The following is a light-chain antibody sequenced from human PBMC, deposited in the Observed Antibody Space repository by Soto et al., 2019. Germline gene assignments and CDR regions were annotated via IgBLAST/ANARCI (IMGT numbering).Light chain of an antibody. CDR3: QQYDNLSWT. V-gene: IGKV3D-15*01. Sequence: IVMTQSPAPLSVSPGEIANLSVRASQSVGTKLAWYQQTPGQAPRLIIYGASNRATGTPDRFSGSGYGTDFNLTISRLETEDFAVYYCQQYDNLSWTFGQGTKVDIK. CDR1: QSVGTK. CDR2: GAS. J-gene: IGKJ1*01.